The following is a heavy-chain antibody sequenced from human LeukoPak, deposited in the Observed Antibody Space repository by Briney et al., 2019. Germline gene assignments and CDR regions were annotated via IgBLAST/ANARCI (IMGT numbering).Heavy chain of an antibody. CDR1: GGSFSGYY. CDR2: INHSGST. J-gene: IGHJ6*03. Sequence: PSETLSLTCAVYGGSFSGYYWSWIRQPPGKGLEWIGEINHSGSTNYNPSLKSRVTISVDTSKNQFSLKLSSVTAADTVVYYCAREVPGRYMDVWGKGTTATVSS. CDR3: AREVPGRYMDV. D-gene: IGHD3-10*01. V-gene: IGHV4-34*01.